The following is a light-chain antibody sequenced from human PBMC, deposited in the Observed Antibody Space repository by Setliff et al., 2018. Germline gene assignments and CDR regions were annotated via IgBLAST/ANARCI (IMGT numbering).Light chain of an antibody. Sequence: SYELTQPPSESVAPGKTARITCGGHNIGDKSVHWYQQKPGLAPVLVVYDDSDRPSGIPGRFSGSNSGNTATLTISRVEAGDEADYYCQVWDPASDHRVFGTGTKVT. CDR1: NIGDKS. J-gene: IGLJ1*01. V-gene: IGLV3-21*03. CDR3: QVWDPASDHRV. CDR2: DDS.